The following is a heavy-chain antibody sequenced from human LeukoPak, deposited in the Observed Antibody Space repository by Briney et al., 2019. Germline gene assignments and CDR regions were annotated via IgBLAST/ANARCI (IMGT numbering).Heavy chain of an antibody. D-gene: IGHD3-22*01. V-gene: IGHV5-51*01. CDR1: GYRFNAYW. CDR3: ARPNITSYYDSRGYDACDV. CDR2: IYPDDSDT. Sequence: GESLKISCKGSGYRFNAYWIGWVRQMPGKGLEWMGIIYPDDSDTRYSPSFQGQVTISADKSVRTAYLQWSSLKASDTAMYYCARPNITSYYDSRGYDACDVWGQGTMVTVSS. J-gene: IGHJ3*01.